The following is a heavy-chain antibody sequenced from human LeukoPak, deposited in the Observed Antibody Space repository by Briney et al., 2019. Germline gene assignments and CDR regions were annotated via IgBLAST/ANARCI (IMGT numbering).Heavy chain of an antibody. CDR2: IYYSGST. V-gene: IGHV4-30-4*01. D-gene: IGHD1-7*01. Sequence: PSETLSLTCTVSGGSVTNDNYFWSWIRQPPGKGLEWIGYIYYSGSTYYNPSLKSRVTISVDTSKNQFSLKLGSVTAADTAVYYCARVGTGRNYNNYGMDVWGQGTTVTVSS. CDR1: GGSVTNDNYF. CDR3: ARVGTGRNYNNYGMDV. J-gene: IGHJ6*02.